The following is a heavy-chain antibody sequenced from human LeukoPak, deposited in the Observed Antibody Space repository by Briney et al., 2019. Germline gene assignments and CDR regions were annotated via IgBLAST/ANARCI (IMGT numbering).Heavy chain of an antibody. Sequence: SSVNVSYKPSGYTLIGFYIHWVRQAPGQGLEWIGWIYSNSAVPNYAQKFQGRVTMTRDKSISTAYIQLSSLRSDDTAVYYCARDPLYSSAPISLDFWGQGTLVTVSS. D-gene: IGHD3-22*01. CDR3: ARDPLYSSAPISLDF. CDR1: GYTLIGFY. V-gene: IGHV1-2*02. CDR2: IYSNSAVP. J-gene: IGHJ4*02.